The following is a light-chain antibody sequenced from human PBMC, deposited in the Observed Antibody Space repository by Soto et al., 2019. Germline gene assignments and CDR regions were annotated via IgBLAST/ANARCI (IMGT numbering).Light chain of an antibody. CDR1: QNINKY. CDR3: LQTYSTPRT. Sequence: DIQMTQSPSSLSASVGDRVTITCRTSQNINKYLSWYQQKLGKAPKLLIYATSTLQSGVPSRFSGSGSVTDFTLTISTLQPEDFATYYCLQTYSTPRTFGQGTKVDI. J-gene: IGKJ1*01. CDR2: ATS. V-gene: IGKV1-39*01.